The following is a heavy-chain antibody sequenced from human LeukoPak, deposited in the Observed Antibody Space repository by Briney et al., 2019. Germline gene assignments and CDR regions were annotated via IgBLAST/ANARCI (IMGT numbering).Heavy chain of an antibody. Sequence: ASVKVSCKASGYIFTNSGIIWVRRAPGQGLEWMGWVSAYNGNTNYAQKFQGRVTVTTDTSTTTAYMELRSLTSDDTAMYYCARGKSVDYWGQGTLVTVSS. D-gene: IGHD5-12*01. J-gene: IGHJ4*02. CDR2: VSAYNGNT. CDR3: ARGKSVDY. CDR1: GYIFTNSG. V-gene: IGHV1-18*01.